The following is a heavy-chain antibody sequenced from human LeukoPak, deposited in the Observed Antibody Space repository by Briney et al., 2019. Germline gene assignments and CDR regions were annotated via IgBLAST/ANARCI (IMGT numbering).Heavy chain of an antibody. V-gene: IGHV3-23*01. J-gene: IGHJ4*02. CDR1: GFTFSSYD. D-gene: IGHD4-17*01. CDR3: AKGRGTAVTSAANY. Sequence: GGSLRLSCAASGFTFSSYDMSWVRQAPGKGLEWVSGITHSSGYTYYADSVKGRFTISRDNSRNTLYLQMNSLRAEDTAVYYCAKGRGTAVTSAANYWGQGTLVTVSS. CDR2: ITHSSGYT.